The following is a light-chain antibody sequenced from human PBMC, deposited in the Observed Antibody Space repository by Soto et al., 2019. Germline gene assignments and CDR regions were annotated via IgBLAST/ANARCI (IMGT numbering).Light chain of an antibody. CDR3: SSYTRSNTLV. J-gene: IGLJ2*01. CDR1: SSDVGAYNY. Sequence: QSALTQPASVSGSPGQSITISCTGTSSDVGAYNYVSWYQQHPGKDPKLMIFEVSDRPSGVSNRFSGSKSGNTASLTISGLQAEDEADYYCSSYTRSNTLVFGGGTKLTVL. CDR2: EVS. V-gene: IGLV2-14*01.